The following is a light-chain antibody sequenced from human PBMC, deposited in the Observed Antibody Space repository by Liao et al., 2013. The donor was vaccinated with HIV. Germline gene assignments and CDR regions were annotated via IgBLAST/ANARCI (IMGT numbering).Light chain of an antibody. CDR1: KLGDKY. CDR2: QDT. CDR3: QAWDGSSVV. V-gene: IGLV3-1*01. Sequence: SYELTQPPSVSVSPGQTAIITCSGHKLGDKYTCWYQQKTGQSPVAVIYQDTKRPSGIPARFSGSNSGNTATLTITGTQAMDEADYYCQAWDGSSVVFGGGTKLTVL. J-gene: IGLJ3*02.